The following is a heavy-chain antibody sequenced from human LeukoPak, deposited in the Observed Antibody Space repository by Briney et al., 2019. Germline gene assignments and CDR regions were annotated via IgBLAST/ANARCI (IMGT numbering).Heavy chain of an antibody. Sequence: GGSLRLSCAASGFTFSSYVMSWVRQAPGKGLEWVSAISGSGGSTYYADSVKGRFTISRDNSKNTLYLQMNSLRAEDTAVYYCAKDLVCSGGSCYVGGFDYWGQGTLVTVSS. CDR3: AKDLVCSGGSCYVGGFDY. D-gene: IGHD2-15*01. CDR1: GFTFSSYV. J-gene: IGHJ4*02. V-gene: IGHV3-23*01. CDR2: ISGSGGST.